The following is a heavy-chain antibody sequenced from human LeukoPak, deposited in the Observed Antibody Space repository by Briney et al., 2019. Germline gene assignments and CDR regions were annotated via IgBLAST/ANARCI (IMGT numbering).Heavy chain of an antibody. CDR2: IYYSGST. Sequence: SSQTLSLTCTVSGGSISSGSYYWSWIRQPPGKGLEWIGSIYYSGSTYYNPSLKSRVTISVDTSKNQFSLKLSSVTAADTAVYYCARSFYDFWSGSPGYYFDYWGQGTLVTVSS. CDR1: GGSISSGSYY. J-gene: IGHJ4*02. CDR3: ARSFYDFWSGSPGYYFDY. D-gene: IGHD3-3*01. V-gene: IGHV4-39*01.